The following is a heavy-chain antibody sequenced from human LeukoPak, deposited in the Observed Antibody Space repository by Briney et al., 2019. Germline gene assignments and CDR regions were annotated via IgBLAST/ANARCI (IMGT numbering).Heavy chain of an antibody. CDR1: GGSISSSSYY. D-gene: IGHD3-16*01. CDR2: IYYSGST. Sequence: SETLSLTCTVSGGSISSSSYYWGWIRQPPGKGLEWIGSIYYSGSTYYNPSLKSRVTISVDTSKNHLSLKLTSVTAADTAVYYCARVASSVSDIWGQGTLVTVSS. V-gene: IGHV4-39*02. J-gene: IGHJ3*02. CDR3: ARVASSVSDI.